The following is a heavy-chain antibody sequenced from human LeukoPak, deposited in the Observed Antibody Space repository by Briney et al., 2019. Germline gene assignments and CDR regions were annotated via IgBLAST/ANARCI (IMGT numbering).Heavy chain of an antibody. J-gene: IGHJ5*02. Sequence: PSEGLSLTCAVYGGSFSGYYWSWIRQPPGKGLEWIGEINHGGSTNFNPSLKSRVTISVDTTKNQFSLKLSSVTAADTAVYYCASRRFGDAWGQGTLVTVSS. D-gene: IGHD3-10*01. CDR2: INHGGST. CDR3: ASRRFGDA. CDR1: GGSFSGYY. V-gene: IGHV4-34*01.